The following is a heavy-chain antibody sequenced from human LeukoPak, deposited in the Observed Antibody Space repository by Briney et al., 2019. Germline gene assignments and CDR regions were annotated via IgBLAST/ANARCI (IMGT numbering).Heavy chain of an antibody. CDR1: GGSFSGYY. CDR3: ARGLRYYDILTGYYTYYFDY. Sequence: SSETLSLTCAVYGGSFSGYYWSWIRQPPGKGLEWIGEINHSGSTNYNPSLKSRVTISVDTSKNQFSLKLSSVTAAGTAVYYCARGLRYYDILTGYYTYYFDYWGQGTLVTVSS. V-gene: IGHV4-34*01. J-gene: IGHJ4*02. D-gene: IGHD3-9*01. CDR2: INHSGST.